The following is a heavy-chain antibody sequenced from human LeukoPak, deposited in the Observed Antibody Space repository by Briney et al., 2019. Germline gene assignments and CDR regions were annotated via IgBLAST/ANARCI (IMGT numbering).Heavy chain of an antibody. V-gene: IGHV1-2*06. CDR3: ARSIFWRYFDY. Sequence: ASVKVSCKASGYTFTGYYMHWVRQAPGQGLEWMGRINPNSGGTNYAQKFQGRVTMTRDTSISTAYMEPSRLRSDDTAVYYCARSIFWRYFDYWGQGTLVTVSS. J-gene: IGHJ4*02. CDR1: GYTFTGYY. CDR2: INPNSGGT. D-gene: IGHD3-9*01.